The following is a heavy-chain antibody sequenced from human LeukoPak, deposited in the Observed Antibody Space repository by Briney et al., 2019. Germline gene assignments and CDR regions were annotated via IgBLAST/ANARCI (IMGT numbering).Heavy chain of an antibody. CDR1: GGSFSVYY. CDR3: ARGAGVVVVPAATYFDY. CDR2: INHSGST. D-gene: IGHD2-2*01. J-gene: IGHJ4*02. Sequence: PSETLSLTCAVYGGSFSVYYWSWIRQPPGKGLEWIGEINHSGSTNYKPSLKSRVTISVDTSKNQFSLKLSSVTAADTAVYYCARGAGVVVVPAATYFDYWGQGTLVTVSS. V-gene: IGHV4-34*01.